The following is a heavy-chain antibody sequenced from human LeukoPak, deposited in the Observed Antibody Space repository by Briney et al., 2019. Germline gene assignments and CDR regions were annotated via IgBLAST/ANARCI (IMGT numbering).Heavy chain of an antibody. D-gene: IGHD3-3*01. CDR1: GLTFSSYG. Sequence: PGGSLRLSCAASGLTFSSYGMHWVRQAPGKGLEWVAFIRYDGSNKYYADSVKGRFTISRDNSKNTLYLQMNSLRAEDTAVYYCAKGAHLRFLEWLLSDDAFDIWGQGTMVTVSS. V-gene: IGHV3-30*02. CDR2: IRYDGSNK. CDR3: AKGAHLRFLEWLLSDDAFDI. J-gene: IGHJ3*02.